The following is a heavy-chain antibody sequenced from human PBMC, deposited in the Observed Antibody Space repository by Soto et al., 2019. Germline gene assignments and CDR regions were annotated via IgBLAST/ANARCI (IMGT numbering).Heavy chain of an antibody. D-gene: IGHD6-6*01. CDR2: INPNSGGT. J-gene: IGHJ4*02. CDR1: GYTFTGYY. CDR3: ARAPHHSSSYYY. Sequence: ASVKVYCKASGYTFTGYYMHWVRQAPGQGLEWMGWINPNSGGTNYAQKFQGRVTMTRDTSISTAYMELSRLRSDDTAVYYCARAPHHSSSYYYCGPGPLLTVSS. V-gene: IGHV1-2*02.